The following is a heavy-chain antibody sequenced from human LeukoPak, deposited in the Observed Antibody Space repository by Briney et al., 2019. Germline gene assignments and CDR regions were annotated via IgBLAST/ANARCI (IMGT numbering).Heavy chain of an antibody. CDR3: AKATDRRVAGVLDY. CDR1: GFTFSSYA. J-gene: IGHJ4*02. D-gene: IGHD6-19*01. Sequence: GGSLRLSCAASGFTFSSYAMSWVRQAPGKGPEWVSAISGSGGSTYYADSVKGRFTISRDNSKNTLYLQMNSLRAEDTAVYYCAKATDRRVAGVLDYWGQGTLVTVSS. V-gene: IGHV3-23*01. CDR2: ISGSGGST.